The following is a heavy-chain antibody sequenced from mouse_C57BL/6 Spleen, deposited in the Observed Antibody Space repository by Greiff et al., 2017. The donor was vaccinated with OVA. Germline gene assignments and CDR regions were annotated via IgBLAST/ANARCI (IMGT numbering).Heavy chain of an antibody. CDR2: IYPRSGNT. CDR1: GYTFTSYG. D-gene: IGHD4-1*01. J-gene: IGHJ2*01. Sequence: QVQLKESGAELARPGASVKLSCKASGYTFTSYGISWVKQRTGQGLEWIGEIYPRSGNTYYNEKFKGKATLTADKSSSTAYMELRSLTSEDSAVYFCARDWDGYFDDWGQGTTLTVSS. V-gene: IGHV1-81*01. CDR3: ARDWDGYFDD.